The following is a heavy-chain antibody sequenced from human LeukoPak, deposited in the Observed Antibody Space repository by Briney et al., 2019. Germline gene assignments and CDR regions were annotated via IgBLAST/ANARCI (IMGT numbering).Heavy chain of an antibody. J-gene: IGHJ3*02. CDR3: ARYPISIFMYGDAFDI. D-gene: IGHD3-3*02. CDR2: IKQDGSEK. V-gene: IGHV3-7*01. CDR1: GFTFSSYW. Sequence: GGSLRLSCAASGFTFSSYWMSWVRQAPGKGLEWVANIKQDGSEKYYVDSVKGRFTISRDNAKNSLYLQMNSLRAEDTAVYYCARYPISIFMYGDAFDIWGQGTMVTVSS.